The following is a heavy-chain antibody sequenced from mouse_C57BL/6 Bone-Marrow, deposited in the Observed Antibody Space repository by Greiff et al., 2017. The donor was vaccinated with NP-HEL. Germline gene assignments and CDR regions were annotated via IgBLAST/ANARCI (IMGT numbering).Heavy chain of an antibody. CDR3: ARSTFYYFDY. CDR1: GYTFTSYG. CDR2: IYPRSGNT. Sequence: QVNVKQSGAELARPGASVKLSCKASGYTFTSYGISWVKQRTGQGLEWIGEIYPRSGNTYYNEKFKGKATLTADKSSSTAYMELRSLTSEDSAVYFCARSTFYYFDYWGQGTTLTVSS. V-gene: IGHV1-81*01. J-gene: IGHJ2*01.